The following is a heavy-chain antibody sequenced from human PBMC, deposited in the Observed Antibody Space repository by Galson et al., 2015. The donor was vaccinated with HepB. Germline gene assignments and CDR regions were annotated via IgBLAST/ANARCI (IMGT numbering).Heavy chain of an antibody. J-gene: IGHJ6*03. V-gene: IGHV4-4*07. CDR1: GGSISSYY. CDR3: ATGGLPTDSYYYYYYMDV. Sequence: SETLSLTCTVSGGSISSYYWSWIRQPAGKGLEWIGRIYTSGSTNYNPSLKSRVTMSVDTSKNQFSLKLSSVTAADTAVYYCATGGLPTDSYYYYYYMDVWGKGTTVTVSS. CDR2: IYTSGST. D-gene: IGHD1-14*01.